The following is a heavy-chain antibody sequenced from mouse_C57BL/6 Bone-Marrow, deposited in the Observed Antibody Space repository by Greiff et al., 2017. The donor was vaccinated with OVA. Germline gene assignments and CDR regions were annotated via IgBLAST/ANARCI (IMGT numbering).Heavy chain of an antibody. Sequence: VQLQQSGTVLARPGASVKMSCKTSGYTFTSYWMHWVKQRPGQGLEWIGAIYPGNSDTSYNQKFKGKAKLTAVTSASTAYMELSSLTNEDSAVYYCTRYDGPGLYFDYWGQGTTLTVSS. D-gene: IGHD2-3*01. V-gene: IGHV1-5*01. CDR1: GYTFTSYW. CDR3: TRYDGPGLYFDY. J-gene: IGHJ2*01. CDR2: IYPGNSDT.